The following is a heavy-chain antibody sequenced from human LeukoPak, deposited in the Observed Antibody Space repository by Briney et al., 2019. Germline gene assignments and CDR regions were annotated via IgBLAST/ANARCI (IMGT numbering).Heavy chain of an antibody. D-gene: IGHD5-12*01. V-gene: IGHV3-48*03. CDR2: ISSSGSTI. Sequence: GGSLRLSCAASGFTFSSYEMNWVRQAPGKGLEWVSYISSSGSTIYYADSVKGRFTISRDNAKNSLYLQMNSLRAEDTAVYYCARERGYSGYDLVFDYWGQGTLVTVSS. CDR1: GFTFSSYE. J-gene: IGHJ4*02. CDR3: ARERGYSGYDLVFDY.